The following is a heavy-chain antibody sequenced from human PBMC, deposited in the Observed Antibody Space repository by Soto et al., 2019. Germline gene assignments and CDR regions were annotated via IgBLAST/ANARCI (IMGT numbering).Heavy chain of an antibody. CDR3: AKGRSYYYYYGVDV. CDR1: GGSLSSYY. V-gene: IGHV3-23*01. Sequence: ETLSLTCVVSGGSLSSYYWSWVRQAPGKGLEWVSDIIDSGASTYYADSVKGRFTISRDNSKSTLYLQMNSLRAEDTALYYCAKGRSYYYYYGVDVWGQGTTVTVSS. J-gene: IGHJ6*02. CDR2: IIDSGAST.